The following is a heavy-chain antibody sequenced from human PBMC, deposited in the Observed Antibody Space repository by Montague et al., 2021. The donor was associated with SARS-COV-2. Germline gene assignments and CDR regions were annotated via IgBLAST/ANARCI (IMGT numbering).Heavy chain of an antibody. D-gene: IGHD3-10*01. Sequence: SESLSLVCSVSSGSIISSGYYWGWIRQPPGKELEWIGNIYYSGTTYYNPPLQSRGAISVDTSKNHLSLRLSSVTAADSAVYFCARGMLRGVTTPFDYWGQGTQVTVSS. CDR2: IYYSGTT. CDR3: ARGMLRGVTTPFDY. V-gene: IGHV4-39*02. J-gene: IGHJ4*02. CDR1: SGSIISSGYY.